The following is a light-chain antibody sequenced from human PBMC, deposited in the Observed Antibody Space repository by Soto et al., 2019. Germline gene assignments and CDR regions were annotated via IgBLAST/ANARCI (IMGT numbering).Light chain of an antibody. CDR2: AAS. Sequence: EIVLTQSPGTLSLSPGDRVTISCRTSEAISSSYFAWYQQKPGQAPRLLVYAASIKAPGIPDRFSGSGSGTDFTLTISSLDPGVFAVYFCQHYDGSLTFGGGTNIEI. J-gene: IGKJ4*01. CDR3: QHYDGSLT. V-gene: IGKV3-20*01. CDR1: EAISSSY.